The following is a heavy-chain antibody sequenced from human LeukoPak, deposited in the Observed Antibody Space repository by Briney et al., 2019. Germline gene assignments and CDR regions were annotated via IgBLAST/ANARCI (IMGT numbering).Heavy chain of an antibody. D-gene: IGHD3-10*01. J-gene: IGHJ5*02. CDR2: ISYSGST. Sequence: SETLSLTCSVSGGSFSSSSYYWGWIRQPPGKGLEWIGSISYSGSTFYNPSLKSRVTISVDTSKNHFSLKLSSVTAADTALYYCARQRYYGSGSYSLNWFDPWGQGTLVTVSS. CDR1: GGSFSSSSYY. V-gene: IGHV4-39*01. CDR3: ARQRYYGSGSYSLNWFDP.